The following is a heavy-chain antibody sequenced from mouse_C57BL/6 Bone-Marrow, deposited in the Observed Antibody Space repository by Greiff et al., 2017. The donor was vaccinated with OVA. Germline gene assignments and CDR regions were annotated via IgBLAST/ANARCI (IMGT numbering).Heavy chain of an antibody. Sequence: QVQLQQSGAELARPGASVTLSCQASGYTFTSSGISWVKQRPGQGLEWIGEIYPRSGNTYYNEKFKGKATLTADKSSSTAYMELRSLTSEDSAVYFCATPEGIYDGYYLAWFAYWGQGTLVTVSA. CDR1: GYTFTSSG. V-gene: IGHV1-81*01. D-gene: IGHD2-3*01. CDR2: IYPRSGNT. CDR3: ATPEGIYDGYYLAWFAY. J-gene: IGHJ3*01.